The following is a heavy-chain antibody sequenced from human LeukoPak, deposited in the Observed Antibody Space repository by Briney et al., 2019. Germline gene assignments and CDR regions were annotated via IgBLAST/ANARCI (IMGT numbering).Heavy chain of an antibody. CDR1: GYSFTSYW. Sequence: GESLKISCKGSGYSFTSYWISWVRQLPGKGLEWMGRIDPSDSYTNYSPSFQGHVTISADKSISTAYLQWSSLKASDTAMYYCARQSKDYYGSGSYYNVDYWGQGTLVTVSS. D-gene: IGHD3-10*01. J-gene: IGHJ4*02. CDR2: IDPSDSYT. V-gene: IGHV5-10-1*01. CDR3: ARQSKDYYGSGSYYNVDY.